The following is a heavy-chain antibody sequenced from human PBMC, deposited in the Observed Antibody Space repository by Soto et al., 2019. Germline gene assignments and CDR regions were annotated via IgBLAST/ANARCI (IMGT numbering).Heavy chain of an antibody. J-gene: IGHJ4*02. CDR2: INPNSGGT. CDR1: GYTFTGYY. D-gene: IGHD3-3*01. Sequence: ASVQVSCKASGYTFTGYYMHWVRQAPGQGLEWMGWINPNSGGTNYAQKFQGRVTMTRDTSISTAYMELSRLRSDDTAVYYCARVGANKYYDFWSGYLQPFGYWGQGTLVTV. CDR3: ARVGANKYYDFWSGYLQPFGY. V-gene: IGHV1-2*02.